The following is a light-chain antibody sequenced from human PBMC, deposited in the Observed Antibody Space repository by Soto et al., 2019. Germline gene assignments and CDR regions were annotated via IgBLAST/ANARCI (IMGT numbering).Light chain of an antibody. J-gene: IGLJ1*01. CDR3: RSDGGSTYDV. Sequence: QSAMTQPPSASESPGQSVTISCTGTSSDVCGHHYVSWYHHHPGRAPKLLIYEVEKPPPGVPGRFFGSKSGNTASWAVSGLQADDEADTSGRSDGGSTYDVFGNGTKVTV. V-gene: IGLV2-8*01. CDR1: SSDVCGHHY. CDR2: EVE.